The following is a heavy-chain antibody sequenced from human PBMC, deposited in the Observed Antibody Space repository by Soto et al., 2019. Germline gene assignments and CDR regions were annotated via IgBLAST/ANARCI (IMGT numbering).Heavy chain of an antibody. CDR2: IDPRDSYT. V-gene: IGHV5-10-1*01. J-gene: IGHJ5*02. D-gene: IGHD1-7*01. CDR3: AREKSDLELFNWLDP. Sequence: PGKSLKISCEASGYSFTTYWISWVRQMPGKGLEWMGAIDPRDSYTKYSPSFQGHVTISVDKSISTAYLQWNSLKASDTAIYYCAREKSDLELFNWLDPWGQGTLVTVSS. CDR1: GYSFTTYW.